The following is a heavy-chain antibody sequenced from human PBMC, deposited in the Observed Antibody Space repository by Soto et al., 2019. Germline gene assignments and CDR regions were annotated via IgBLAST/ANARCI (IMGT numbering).Heavy chain of an antibody. CDR3: AKDLYYPYFVFWSGYYHYYYYGMDV. V-gene: IGHV3-30*18. D-gene: IGHD3-3*01. Sequence: LRLSCAASGFTFRNYGMHWVRQAPGKGLEWLAVISYDGSNKYYADSVKGRFTISRDNSKNTLYLQMNSLRAEDTAVYYCAKDLYYPYFVFWSGYYHYYYYGMDVWGQGTTVTVSS. J-gene: IGHJ6*02. CDR2: ISYDGSNK. CDR1: GFTFRNYG.